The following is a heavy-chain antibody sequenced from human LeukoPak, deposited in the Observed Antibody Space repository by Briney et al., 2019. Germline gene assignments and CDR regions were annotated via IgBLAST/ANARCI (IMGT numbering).Heavy chain of an antibody. CDR3: ARVRGDYVKGSSNWFDP. D-gene: IGHD3-10*01. Sequence: GASVKVSCKASGGTFSSYAISWVRQAPGQGLEWMGWINPNSGGTNYAQKFQGSVTMTRDTSISTAYMELSSLRSDDTAVYYCARVRGDYVKGSSNWFDPWGQGTLVTVSS. CDR2: INPNSGGT. J-gene: IGHJ5*02. V-gene: IGHV1-2*02. CDR1: GGTFSSYA.